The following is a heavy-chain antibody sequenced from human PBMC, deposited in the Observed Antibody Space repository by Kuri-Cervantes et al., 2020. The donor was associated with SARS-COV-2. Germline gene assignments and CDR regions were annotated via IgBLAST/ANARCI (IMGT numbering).Heavy chain of an antibody. D-gene: IGHD3-22*01. Sequence: GESLKISCTASGFTFGDYAMSWFRQAPGKGLEWVGFIRSKAYGGTTEYAASVIGRLTISRDDWKGLVFLQMDSLKTDDTAVYYCTRTTISMIEDQYFDFWGQGALVTVSS. CDR1: GFTFGDYA. CDR3: TRTTISMIEDQYFDF. J-gene: IGHJ4*02. V-gene: IGHV3-49*03. CDR2: IRSKAYGGTT.